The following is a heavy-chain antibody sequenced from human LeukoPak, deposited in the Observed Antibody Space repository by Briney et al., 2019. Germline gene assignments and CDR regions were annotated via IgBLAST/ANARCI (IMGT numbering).Heavy chain of an antibody. D-gene: IGHD3-3*01. CDR3: ARGPSITIFGVVMYTWFDP. CDR1: GGSISSSSYY. J-gene: IGHJ5*02. CDR2: TDYSGGT. Sequence: SETLSLTCTVSGGSISSSSYYWGWIRQPPGKGLEWIGSTDYSGGTYFSPSLRSRVTLSVDTSKNQFSLNLISVTAADTAVYYCARGPSITIFGVVMYTWFDPWGQGTPVSVSS. V-gene: IGHV4-39*07.